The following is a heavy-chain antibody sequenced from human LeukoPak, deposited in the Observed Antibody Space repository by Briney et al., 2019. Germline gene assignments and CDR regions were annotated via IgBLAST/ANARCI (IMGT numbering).Heavy chain of an antibody. J-gene: IGHJ6*02. CDR2: INHSGST. CDR1: GGSFSGYY. Sequence: PSDTLSLTCAVYGGSFSGYYWSWIRQPPGQGLEWIGEINHSGSTTNNPSLRGRVTISVDTSKNQFSLKRSSVTAADTAVYYCARDGDGYGMDVWGQGSTVTVSS. D-gene: IGHD5-24*01. V-gene: IGHV4-34*01. CDR3: ARDGDGYGMDV.